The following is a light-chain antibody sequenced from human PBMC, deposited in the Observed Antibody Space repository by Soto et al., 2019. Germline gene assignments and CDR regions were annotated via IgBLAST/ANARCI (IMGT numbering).Light chain of an antibody. V-gene: IGKV3-20*01. J-gene: IGKJ5*01. CDR2: GAS. Sequence: EIVLTQSPGTLSLSPGERATLSCRASQSVSSYLAWYQQKPGQAPRLLIYGASSRATGIPDRFSGSGSGTDFTLTISRLEPEDFAVYYCQCYDNSPLLTFGQGTRLEI. CDR3: QCYDNSPLLT. CDR1: QSVSSY.